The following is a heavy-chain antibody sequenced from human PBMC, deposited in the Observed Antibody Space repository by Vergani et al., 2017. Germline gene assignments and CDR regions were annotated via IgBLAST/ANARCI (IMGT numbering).Heavy chain of an antibody. CDR1: GFTFSSYS. J-gene: IGHJ4*02. V-gene: IGHV3-48*02. CDR3: AREVTIFGVVINNYFDY. Sequence: EVQLVESGGGLVQPGGSLRLSCAASGFTFSSYSMNWVRQAPGTGLEWVSYISSSSSTIYYADSVKGRITISRDNAKNSLYLQMNSLRDEDTAVYYCAREVTIFGVVINNYFDYGGQGTLVTVSS. D-gene: IGHD3-3*01. CDR2: ISSSSSTI.